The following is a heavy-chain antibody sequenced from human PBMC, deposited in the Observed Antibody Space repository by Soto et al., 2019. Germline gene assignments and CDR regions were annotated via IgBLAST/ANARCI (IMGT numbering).Heavy chain of an antibody. J-gene: IGHJ6*02. CDR1: GGSISSGDYY. CDR2: IYYSGST. CDR3: ARDREMATGPSYGMDV. V-gene: IGHV4-30-4*01. D-gene: IGHD5-12*01. Sequence: TLSLTCTVSGGSISSGDYYWSWIRQPPGKGLEWIGYIYYSGSTYYNPSLKSRVTISVDTSKNQFSLKLSSVTAADTAVYYCARDREMATGPSYGMDVWGQGTTVTVSS.